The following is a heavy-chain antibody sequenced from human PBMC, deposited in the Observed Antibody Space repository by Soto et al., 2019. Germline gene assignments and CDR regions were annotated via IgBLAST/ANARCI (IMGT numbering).Heavy chain of an antibody. CDR3: PNGGTYYFDS. V-gene: IGHV4-4*07. CDR2: LYTRGTT. J-gene: IGHJ4*02. Sequence: SETLSLTCSVSGASISNFYWSWIRQSAGKGLEWIGRLYTRGTTDYNPSLKSRVTMSIDTSKNRVSLSLTSVTAADTAVYYCPNGGTYYFDSWGQGIVVTVSS. CDR1: GASISNFY. D-gene: IGHD3-16*01.